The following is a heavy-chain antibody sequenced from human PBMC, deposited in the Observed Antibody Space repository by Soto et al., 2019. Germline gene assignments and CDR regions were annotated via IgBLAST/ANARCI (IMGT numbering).Heavy chain of an antibody. D-gene: IGHD4-17*01. Sequence: QVQLQESGPGLVKPSETLSLTCTVSGGSISSYYWSWIRQPPGKGLEWIGYIYYSGSTNYNPSLKSRVTISVDTSKNQLSLKLSSVTAADTAVYYCARRYGYYFDYWGQGPLVTVSS. J-gene: IGHJ4*02. CDR3: ARRYGYYFDY. CDR1: GGSISSYY. V-gene: IGHV4-59*08. CDR2: IYYSGST.